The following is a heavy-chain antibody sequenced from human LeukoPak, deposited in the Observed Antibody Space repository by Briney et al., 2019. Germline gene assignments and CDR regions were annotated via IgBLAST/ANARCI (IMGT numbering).Heavy chain of an antibody. V-gene: IGHV3-30-3*01. CDR1: GFTFSSYA. CDR3: ARVGQIGSSSFGYYFDY. CDR2: ISYDGSNK. D-gene: IGHD6-6*01. Sequence: PGGPLRLSCAASGFTFSSYAMHWVRQAPGKGLEWVAVISYDGSNKYYADSVKGRFTISRDNSKNTLYLQMNSLRAEDTAVYYCARVGQIGSSSFGYYFDYWGQGTLVTVSS. J-gene: IGHJ4*02.